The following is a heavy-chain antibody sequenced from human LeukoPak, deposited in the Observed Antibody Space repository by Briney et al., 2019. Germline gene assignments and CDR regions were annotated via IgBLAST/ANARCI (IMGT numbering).Heavy chain of an antibody. V-gene: IGHV3-30*18. D-gene: IGHD3-22*01. J-gene: IGHJ4*02. Sequence: GGSLRLSCAASGFIFSSYAMHWVRQAPGKGLEWVAVISYDGSNKYYADSVKGRFTISRDSSKNTLYLQMNSLRAEDTAVYYCAKGGDSSGYYGGPDYWGQGTLVTVSS. CDR2: ISYDGSNK. CDR1: GFIFSSYA. CDR3: AKGGDSSGYYGGPDY.